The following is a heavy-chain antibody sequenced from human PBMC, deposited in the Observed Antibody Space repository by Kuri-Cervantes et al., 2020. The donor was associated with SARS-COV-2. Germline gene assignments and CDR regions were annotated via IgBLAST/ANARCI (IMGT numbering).Heavy chain of an antibody. D-gene: IGHD6-6*01. CDR2: MYSGRST. J-gene: IGHJ4*02. CDR1: GFTFDDYG. CDR3: TRGSIAGRRGIFDF. Sequence: GESLKISCAASGFTFDDYGMNWVRQAPGKGLEWLSVMYSGRSTYYADSVKGRFTISRDTSKNTVYLQMNSLRGDDTAVYYCTRGSIAGRRGIFDFWGQGTVVTVSS. V-gene: IGHV3-53*01.